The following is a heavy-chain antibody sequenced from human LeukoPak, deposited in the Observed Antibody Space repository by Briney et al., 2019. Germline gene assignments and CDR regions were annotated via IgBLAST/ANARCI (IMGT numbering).Heavy chain of an antibody. D-gene: IGHD2-2*01. CDR1: GYTFTNYG. Sequence: ASVKVSCKASGYTFTNYGIGWVRQAPGQGLEWVGRISPYNGYTKYAQRLQGRVTMTTDTSTTTAYLELRSLRPDDTALYYCARDLSGVPAATQGYFDPWGQGTLVTVSS. CDR3: ARDLSGVPAATQGYFDP. CDR2: ISPYNGYT. V-gene: IGHV1-18*01. J-gene: IGHJ5*02.